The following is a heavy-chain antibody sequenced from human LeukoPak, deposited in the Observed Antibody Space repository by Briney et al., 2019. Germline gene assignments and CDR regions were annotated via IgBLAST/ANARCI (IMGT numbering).Heavy chain of an antibody. CDR3: ASEKDGYCSGGSCYVSAFDI. Sequence: SVKVSCKASGGTFSSYAISWVRQAPGQGLEWMGRTIPILGIANYAQKFQGRVTITADKSTSTAYMELSSLRSEDPAVYYCASEKDGYCSGGSCYVSAFDIWGQGTMVTVSS. V-gene: IGHV1-69*04. CDR1: GGTFSSYA. J-gene: IGHJ3*02. D-gene: IGHD2-15*01. CDR2: TIPILGIA.